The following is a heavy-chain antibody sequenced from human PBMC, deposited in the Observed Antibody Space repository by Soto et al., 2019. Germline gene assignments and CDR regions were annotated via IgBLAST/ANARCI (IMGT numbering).Heavy chain of an antibody. CDR2: INTYGSST. J-gene: IGHJ4*02. CDR1: GFTFGSYW. V-gene: IGHV3-74*01. CDR3: ARDRDWNYGDY. D-gene: IGHD1-7*01. Sequence: EVQLVESGGGLVQAGGSLRLSCSASGFTFGSYWMHWVSQVPGKGLVWVSRINTYGSSTSYADSVKGRFTISRDNAKNTLYLQMSSLRAEDTAVYYCARDRDWNYGDYWGQGTLVTVSS.